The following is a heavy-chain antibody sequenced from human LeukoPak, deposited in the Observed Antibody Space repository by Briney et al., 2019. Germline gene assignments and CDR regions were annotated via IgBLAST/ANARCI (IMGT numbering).Heavy chain of an antibody. J-gene: IGHJ4*02. V-gene: IGHV4-39*01. CDR3: ASGPSVDY. CDR2: IYYSGST. Sequence: WVRQAPGKGLEWIGSIYYSGSTYYNPSLKSRVTISVDTSKNQFALKLSSVTAADTAVYYCASGPSVDYWGQGTLVTVSS.